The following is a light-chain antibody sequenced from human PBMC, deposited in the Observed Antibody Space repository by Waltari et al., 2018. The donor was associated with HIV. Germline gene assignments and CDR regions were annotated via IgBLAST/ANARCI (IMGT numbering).Light chain of an antibody. Sequence: QSVLTQPPSASGTPGQRGSISSSGSRTNIGQNLIQWYQQYPGTAPKHLIYRKDQRPSGPPVRFSGSKSGTSASPLISGLRSEDEADYYCATWDDSLRGWVFGGGTKLTVL. CDR1: RTNIGQNL. CDR3: ATWDDSLRGWV. J-gene: IGLJ3*02. CDR2: RKD. V-gene: IGLV1-47*01.